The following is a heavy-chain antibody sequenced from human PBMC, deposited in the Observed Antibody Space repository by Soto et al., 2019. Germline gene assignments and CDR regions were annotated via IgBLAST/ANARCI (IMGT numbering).Heavy chain of an antibody. Sequence: QVQLVESGGGVVQPGGSLRLSCTTSGFTFNTYGMHWVRQAPGKGLEWVAIIWYGGSNKYYADSVKGRFTISRDNSKNTLNLQMNSLRAEDTALYYCARSDCTGAYCYSWPFNYGVDVWGQGTTVTVSS. J-gene: IGHJ6*02. CDR2: IWYGGSNK. CDR3: ARSDCTGAYCYSWPFNYGVDV. V-gene: IGHV3-33*08. CDR1: GFTFNTYG. D-gene: IGHD2-21*02.